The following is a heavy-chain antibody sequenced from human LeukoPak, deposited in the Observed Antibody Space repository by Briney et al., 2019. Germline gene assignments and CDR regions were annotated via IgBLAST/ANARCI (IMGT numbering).Heavy chain of an antibody. CDR3: ASSSVQGPWFDP. Sequence: ASVKVSCKASGYTFTSYGISWVRQAPGQGLEWMGWISAYNGNTNYAQKLQGRVTMTTDTSTSTAYMELSSLRSEDTAVYYCASSSVQGPWFDPWGQGTLVTVSS. J-gene: IGHJ5*02. V-gene: IGHV1-18*01. CDR1: GYTFTSYG. CDR2: ISAYNGNT.